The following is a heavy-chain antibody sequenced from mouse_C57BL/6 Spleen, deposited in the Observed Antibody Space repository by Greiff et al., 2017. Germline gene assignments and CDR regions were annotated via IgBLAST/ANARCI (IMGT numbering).Heavy chain of an antibody. J-gene: IGHJ4*01. V-gene: IGHV1-39*01. D-gene: IGHD2-4*01. CDR1: GYAFTDYK. Sequence: VQLQQSGAELVKPGASVKISCKASGYAFTDYKMNWVKQRNGKSLEWIGVINPNYGATSYNQKFKGKATLTVDQTSSTAYMQLNSLTSEDSAVXYCARDRLRRYAMDYWGQGTSVTVSS. CDR3: ARDRLRRYAMDY. CDR2: INPNYGAT.